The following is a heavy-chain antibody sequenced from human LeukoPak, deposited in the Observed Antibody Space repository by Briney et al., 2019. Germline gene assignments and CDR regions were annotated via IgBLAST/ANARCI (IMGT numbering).Heavy chain of an antibody. V-gene: IGHV3-43*02. CDR2: VSGDGGST. Sequence: SGGSLRLSCAASGFTFDDYAMHWVRQAPGKGLEWVSLVSGDGGSTYYADSVKGRFTISRDNSKNSLYLLMNSLRTEDTALYYCAKAASYGDYPFYYFDYWGQGTLVTVSS. J-gene: IGHJ4*02. CDR3: AKAASYGDYPFYYFDY. D-gene: IGHD4-17*01. CDR1: GFTFDDYA.